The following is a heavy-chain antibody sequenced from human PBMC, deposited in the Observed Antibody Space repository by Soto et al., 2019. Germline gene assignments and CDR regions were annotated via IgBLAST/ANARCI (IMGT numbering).Heavy chain of an antibody. V-gene: IGHV3-23*01. Sequence: EVQLLESGGGLVQPGGSLRLSCAASGFTFSSYAMSWVRQAPGKGLEWVSATSGSGGSTYYADSVKGRFTISRDNSKNTLYLQMNSLRAEDTAVYYCAKDQGVVVVVAASWGQGTMVTVSS. CDR3: AKDQGVVVVVAAS. CDR1: GFTFSSYA. CDR2: TSGSGGST. J-gene: IGHJ3*01. D-gene: IGHD2-15*01.